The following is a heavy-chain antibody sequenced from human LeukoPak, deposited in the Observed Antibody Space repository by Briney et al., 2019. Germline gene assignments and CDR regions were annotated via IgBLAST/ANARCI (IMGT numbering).Heavy chain of an antibody. CDR3: ARGVSSGYYLHYFDY. D-gene: IGHD3-22*01. CDR1: GYTFTGYY. CDR2: INPNSGGT. V-gene: IGHV1-2*02. J-gene: IGHJ4*02. Sequence: GASVKVSCKASGYTFTGYYMHWVRQAPGQGLEWMGWINPNSGGTNYAQKFQGRVTMTRDTSISTAYMELSRLRSDDTAVYSCARGVSSGYYLHYFDYWGQGTLVTVSS.